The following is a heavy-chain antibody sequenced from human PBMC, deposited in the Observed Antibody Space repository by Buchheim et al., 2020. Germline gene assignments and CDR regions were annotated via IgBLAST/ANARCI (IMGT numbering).Heavy chain of an antibody. CDR2: AYYRSKWNY. Sequence: QVQLQQSGPGLVKPSQSLSLTCAISGDSVSSTAVTWHWMRQSPSRGLEWLGRAYYRSKWNYDYADSVKSRVTINPDTSKNQISLQLNSVTPEDTALYFCARYVSIDSFDVWGQGT. J-gene: IGHJ3*01. V-gene: IGHV6-1*02. CDR3: ARYVSIDSFDV. CDR1: GDSVSSTAVT. D-gene: IGHD3-10*02.